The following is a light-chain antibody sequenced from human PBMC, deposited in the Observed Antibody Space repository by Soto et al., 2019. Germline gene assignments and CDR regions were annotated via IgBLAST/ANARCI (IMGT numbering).Light chain of an antibody. CDR2: AAS. V-gene: IGKV1-39*01. CDR1: QSISSY. CDR3: QQSYSLRLT. J-gene: IGKJ4*01. Sequence: DIQMTQSPSSLSASVGDRVTITCRASQSISSYLNWYQQKPGKAPKLLIYAASSLQSGVPSRFSVSGSGTDFTLTISSLQPEDFATYYCQQSYSLRLTFGGGTKVEIK.